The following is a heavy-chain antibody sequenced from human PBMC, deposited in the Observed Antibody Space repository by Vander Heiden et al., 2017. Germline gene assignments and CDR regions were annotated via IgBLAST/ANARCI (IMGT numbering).Heavy chain of an antibody. D-gene: IGHD3-16*01. CDR3: AKGGTFDY. V-gene: IGHV3-9*01. CDR2: ISWKRGSI. Sequence: DVQLVESVGGLVQPGRSLRLSSAASGFTFDDYAMHGVRQAPGKGLEWVSGISWKRGSIGYADSVKGRFTIFRENAKNSLYMKMRSLRAEGRALYYGAKGGTFDYWGQGTLVTVSS. CDR1: GFTFDDYA. J-gene: IGHJ4*02.